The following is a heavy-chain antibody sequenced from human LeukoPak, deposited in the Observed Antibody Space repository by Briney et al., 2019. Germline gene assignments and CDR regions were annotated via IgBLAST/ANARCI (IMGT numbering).Heavy chain of an antibody. CDR2: INPSGGST. J-gene: IGHJ3*02. D-gene: IGHD2-2*01. CDR1: GYTFTNYY. CDR3: ARDRGRKDYVVVTGCITHHSPIAFII. Sequence: ASVKVSCKASGYTFTNYYMHWVRQAPGQGLEWMGIINPSGGSTSYTQKFQGRVTMTRDTSTGTAYMELSRLRSDDTAVYYCARDRGRKDYVVVTGCITHHSPIAFIIWGQGQWSPSLQ. V-gene: IGHV1-46*01.